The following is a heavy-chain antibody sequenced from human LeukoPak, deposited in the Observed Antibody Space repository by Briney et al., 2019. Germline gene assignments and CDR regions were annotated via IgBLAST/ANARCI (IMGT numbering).Heavy chain of an antibody. Sequence: SETLSLTCAVYGGSFSGYYWSWIRQPPGKGLEWIGEINHSGSTNYNPSLKSRVTISVDTSKNQFSLKLSSVTAADTAVYYCARGHSSSWYPKKVDYWGQGTLVTV. J-gene: IGHJ4*02. D-gene: IGHD6-13*01. CDR3: ARGHSSSWYPKKVDY. CDR2: INHSGST. CDR1: GGSFSGYY. V-gene: IGHV4-34*01.